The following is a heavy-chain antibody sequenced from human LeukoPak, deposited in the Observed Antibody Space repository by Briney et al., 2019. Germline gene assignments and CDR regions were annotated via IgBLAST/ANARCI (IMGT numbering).Heavy chain of an antibody. CDR1: GGSISNYY. CDR3: VTAGYCGGDCFFGWFDP. V-gene: IGHV4-59*12. J-gene: IGHJ5*02. CDR2: IYYSGST. D-gene: IGHD2-21*02. Sequence: KPSETLSLTCTVSGGSISNYYWNWIRQPPGKGLEWIGYIYYSGSTYHNPSLKSRVTISVDTSKNQFSLKLSSVTAADAAVYYCVTAGYCGGDCFFGWFDPWGHGTLVTVSS.